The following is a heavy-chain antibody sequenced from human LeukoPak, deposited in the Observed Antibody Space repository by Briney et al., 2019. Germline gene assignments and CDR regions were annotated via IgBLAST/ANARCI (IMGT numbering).Heavy chain of an antibody. J-gene: IGHJ4*02. CDR1: GGSISSGGYY. V-gene: IGHV4-31*03. Sequence: SQALSLTCTVSGGSISSGGYYWSWIRRHPGKGLEWIGYIYYSGSTYYNPSLKSRVTISVDTSKNQFSLKLSSVTAADTAVYYCARAVSYPPTVTTSYYFDYWGQGTLVTVSS. D-gene: IGHD4-17*01. CDR2: IYYSGST. CDR3: ARAVSYPPTVTTSYYFDY.